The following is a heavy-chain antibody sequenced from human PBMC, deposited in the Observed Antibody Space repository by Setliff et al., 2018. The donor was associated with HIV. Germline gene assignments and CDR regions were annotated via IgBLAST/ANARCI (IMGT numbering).Heavy chain of an antibody. CDR3: ARDRYSGSSTDY. CDR2: ISSSSSYT. Sequence: ETLRLSCAASGFTFSSYSMNWVRRAPGKGLEWVSYISSSSSYTLYADSVKGRFTISRDNVKNSLYLQMNSLRAEDTAVYYCARDRYSGSSTDYWGQGTLVTVSS. D-gene: IGHD1-26*01. V-gene: IGHV3-21*01. CDR1: GFTFSSYS. J-gene: IGHJ4*02.